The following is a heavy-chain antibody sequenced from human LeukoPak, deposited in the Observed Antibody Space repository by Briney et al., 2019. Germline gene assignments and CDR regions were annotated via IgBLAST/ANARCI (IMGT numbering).Heavy chain of an antibody. Sequence: GRSLRLSCAASGFTFDDYAMHWVRQAPGKGLEWVSGISWNSGSIGYADSVKGRFTISRDNAKNSLYLQMNSLRAEDTALYYCAKAHSSGWVDSDFQHWGQGTLVTVSS. CDR2: ISWNSGSI. J-gene: IGHJ1*01. CDR3: AKAHSSGWVDSDFQH. V-gene: IGHV3-9*01. D-gene: IGHD6-19*01. CDR1: GFTFDDYA.